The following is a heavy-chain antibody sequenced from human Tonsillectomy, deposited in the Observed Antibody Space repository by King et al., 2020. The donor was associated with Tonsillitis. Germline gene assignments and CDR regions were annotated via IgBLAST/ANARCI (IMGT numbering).Heavy chain of an antibody. D-gene: IGHD3-9*01. CDR2: IWYDGSNK. CDR1: GFTFSSYG. Sequence: VQLVESGGGVVQPGRSLRLSCAASGFTFSSYGMHWVRQAPGKGRGWVAVIWYDGSNKYYADSLKGRFTSSRDNSKTTLYLQMNSLRAEDTAVYYCARAYYDILTIDAFDIWGQGTMVTVSS. V-gene: IGHV3-33*08. CDR3: ARAYYDILTIDAFDI. J-gene: IGHJ3*02.